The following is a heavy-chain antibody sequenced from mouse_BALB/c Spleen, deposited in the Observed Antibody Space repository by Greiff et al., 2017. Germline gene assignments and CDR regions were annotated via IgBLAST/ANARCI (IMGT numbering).Heavy chain of an antibody. CDR3: AVSFTTARGGFAY. CDR1: GFNIKDYY. J-gene: IGHJ3*01. Sequence: EVKLVESGAELVRPGALVKLSCKASGFNIKDYYMHWVKQRPEQGLEWIGWIDPENGNTIYDPKFQGKASITADTSSNTAYLQLSSLTSEDTAVYYCAVSFTTARGGFAYWGQGTLVTVSA. V-gene: IGHV14-1*02. CDR2: IDPENGNT. D-gene: IGHD1-2*01.